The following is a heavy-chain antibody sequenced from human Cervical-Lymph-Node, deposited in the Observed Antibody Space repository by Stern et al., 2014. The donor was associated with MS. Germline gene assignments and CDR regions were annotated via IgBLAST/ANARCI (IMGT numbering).Heavy chain of an antibody. J-gene: IGHJ6*02. CDR2: FPLVASYI. V-gene: IGHV5-10-1*01. CDR1: GYMFTSYW. CDR3: ARLNLEWLLTTPIYNMDV. Sequence: VQLVQSGAEVKKPGESLRISCEGSGYMFTSYWINWVRQMPGKGLEGMGRFPLVASYINYSPSFQGHVTISADKSISTAYLQWSSLKASDTAIYYCARLNLEWLLTTPIYNMDVWGQGTTVTVSS. D-gene: IGHD3-3*01.